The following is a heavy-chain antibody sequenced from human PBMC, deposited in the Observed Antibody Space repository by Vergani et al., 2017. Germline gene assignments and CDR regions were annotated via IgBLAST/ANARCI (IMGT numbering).Heavy chain of an antibody. J-gene: IGHJ4*02. CDR3: ARCRLSSGYVFDY. Sequence: QVQLVQSGAEVKKPGASVKVSCKASGYTFTGYYMHWVRQAPGQGLEWMGWINPNSGGTNYAQKFQGRVTMSRDTSISAAYMELGRLRSEDTAVYYCARCRLSSGYVFDYWGQGTLVTVSS. CDR1: GYTFTGYY. D-gene: IGHD3-22*01. V-gene: IGHV1-2*02. CDR2: INPNSGGT.